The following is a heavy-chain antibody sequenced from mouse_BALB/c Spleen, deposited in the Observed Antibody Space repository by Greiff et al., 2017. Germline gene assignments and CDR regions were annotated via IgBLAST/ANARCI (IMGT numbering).Heavy chain of an antibody. Sequence: QVQLQQSGAELARPGASVKLSCKASGYTFTSYCMQWVKQRPGQGLEWIGAIYPGDGDTRYTQKFKGKATLTADKSSSTAYMQLSSLASEDSAVYYCARDGNYEDYYAMDYWGQGTSVTVSS. V-gene: IGHV1-87*01. CDR3: ARDGNYEDYYAMDY. D-gene: IGHD2-1*01. CDR2: IYPGDGDT. CDR1: GYTFTSYC. J-gene: IGHJ4*01.